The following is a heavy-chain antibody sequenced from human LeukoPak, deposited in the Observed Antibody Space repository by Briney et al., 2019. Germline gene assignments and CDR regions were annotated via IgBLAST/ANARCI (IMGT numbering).Heavy chain of an antibody. CDR3: AKGDVSVTREFDY. D-gene: IGHD7-27*01. Sequence: GSLRLSCTASGFIFSTYSMIWVRQAPGKGLEWVSSISSGSSNIYYADSVKGRFTISRDNAQNSLYLQMNSLRAEDTAVYYCAKGDVSVTREFDYWGQGTLVTVSS. CDR2: ISSGSSNI. CDR1: GFIFSTYS. V-gene: IGHV3-21*01. J-gene: IGHJ4*02.